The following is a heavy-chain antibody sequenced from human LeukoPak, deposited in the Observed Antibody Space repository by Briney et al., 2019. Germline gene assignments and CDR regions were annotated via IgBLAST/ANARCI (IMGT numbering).Heavy chain of an antibody. Sequence: ASVKVSCKASGGTFSSYAISWVRQAPGQGLEWMGGIIPIFGTANYAQKFQGRVTITADKSTSTAYMELSSLRSEDTAVYYCVRDQLLGSTGYPEFDYWGQGTLVTVSS. CDR2: IIPIFGTA. CDR1: GGTFSSYA. CDR3: VRDQLLGSTGYPEFDY. V-gene: IGHV1-69*06. D-gene: IGHD3-22*01. J-gene: IGHJ4*02.